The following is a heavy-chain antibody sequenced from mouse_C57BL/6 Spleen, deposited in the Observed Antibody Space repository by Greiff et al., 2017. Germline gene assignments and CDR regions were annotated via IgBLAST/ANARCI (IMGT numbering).Heavy chain of an antibody. Sequence: QVQLQQPGAELVKPGASVKMSCKASGYTFTSYWITWVKQRPGQGLEWIGDIYPGSGSTNYNEKFKSKATLTVDTSSSTAYMQLSSLTSEDSAVYYCAGGSRYYGSSFAYWGQGTLVTVSA. CDR2: IYPGSGST. J-gene: IGHJ3*01. CDR1: GYTFTSYW. D-gene: IGHD1-1*01. CDR3: AGGSRYYGSSFAY. V-gene: IGHV1-55*01.